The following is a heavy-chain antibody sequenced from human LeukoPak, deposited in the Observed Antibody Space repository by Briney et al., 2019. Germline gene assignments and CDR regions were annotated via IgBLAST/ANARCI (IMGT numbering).Heavy chain of an antibody. CDR1: GFTFIYT. CDR2: ISNDGGYN. CDR3: ARERASCYFDY. J-gene: IGHJ4*02. Sequence: GGSLRLSCAASGFTFIYTMHWFRQAPGKGLAWVAVISNDGGYNNYADSVRGRFTISRDNSKNTVYLQMNSLRSEDTAVYYCARERASCYFDYWGQGTLVTVSS. D-gene: IGHD2-2*01. V-gene: IGHV3-30*04.